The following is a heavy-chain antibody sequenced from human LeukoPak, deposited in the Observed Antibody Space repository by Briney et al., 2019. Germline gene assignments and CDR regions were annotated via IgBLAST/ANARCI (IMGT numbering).Heavy chain of an antibody. CDR3: ARGGYSLDFDY. CDR1: GFTFDDYA. J-gene: IGHJ4*02. CDR2: ISWNSGSI. D-gene: IGHD5-18*01. V-gene: IGHV3-9*01. Sequence: GGSLRLSCAASGFTFDDYAMHWVRQAPGKGLEWVSGISWNSGSIGYADSVKGRFTISRDNAKNSLYLQMNSLRAEDTAVYYCARGGYSLDFDYWGQGTLVTVSS.